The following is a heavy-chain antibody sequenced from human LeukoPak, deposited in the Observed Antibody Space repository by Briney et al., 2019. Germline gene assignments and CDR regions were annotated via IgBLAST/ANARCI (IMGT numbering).Heavy chain of an antibody. CDR3: VVGGSPGY. Sequence: PGGSLRLSCAARGLAFSAYNMHWVHQAPRKGLVWVSRISTDGYTTDYADFVQGRFTASRDNTKNTWSLEMNSLRAEDTAVYYCVVGGSPGYWGQGTLVTVSS. D-gene: IGHD2-15*01. V-gene: IGHV3-74*01. CDR1: GLAFSAYN. J-gene: IGHJ4*02. CDR2: ISTDGYTT.